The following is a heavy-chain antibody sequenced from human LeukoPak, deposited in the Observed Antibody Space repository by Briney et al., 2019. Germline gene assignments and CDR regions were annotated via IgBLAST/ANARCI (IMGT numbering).Heavy chain of an antibody. V-gene: IGHV1-58*01. Sequence: SVKVSCKASGFTFTSSAVQWVRQARGQRLEWIGWIVVGTGNTNYAQKFQERATITRDMSTSTAYMELSSLKSEDTAVYYCAADPYYYDSSGYYHFDYWGQGTLVTVSS. J-gene: IGHJ4*02. D-gene: IGHD3-22*01. CDR1: GFTFTSSA. CDR2: IVVGTGNT. CDR3: AADPYYYDSSGYYHFDY.